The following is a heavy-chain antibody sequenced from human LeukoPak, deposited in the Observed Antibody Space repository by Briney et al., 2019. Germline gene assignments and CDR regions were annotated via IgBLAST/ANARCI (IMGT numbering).Heavy chain of an antibody. CDR2: IYYSGST. V-gene: IGHV4-59*01. CDR1: GDPISSYY. CDR3: ARAALSGYYMDV. J-gene: IGHJ6*03. Sequence: KPSETLSLTCTVSGDPISSYYWGWIRQPPGKGLEWIGYIYYSGSTNYNPSLKSRVTISVDTSKNQFSLKLSSVTAADTAVYYCARAALSGYYMDVWGKGTTVTVSS.